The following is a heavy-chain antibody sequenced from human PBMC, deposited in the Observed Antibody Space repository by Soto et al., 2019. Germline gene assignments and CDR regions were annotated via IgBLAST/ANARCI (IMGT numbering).Heavy chain of an antibody. CDR2: IYYSGST. J-gene: IGHJ4*02. CDR3: ARGGGLMVYASPFDY. CDR1: GGSISSGDYY. Sequence: QVQLQESGPGLVKPSQTLSLTCTVSGGSISSGDYYWSWIRQPPGKGLEWIGYIYYSGSTYYNPSLKSRVTISVDTSKNQFSLKLSSVTAADTAVYYCARGGGLMVYASPFDYWGQGTLVTVSS. D-gene: IGHD2-8*01. V-gene: IGHV4-30-4*01.